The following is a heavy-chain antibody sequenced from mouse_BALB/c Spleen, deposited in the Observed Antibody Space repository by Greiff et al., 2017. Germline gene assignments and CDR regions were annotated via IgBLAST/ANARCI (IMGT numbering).Heavy chain of an antibody. CDR3: ARDGYRYDGYFDY. J-gene: IGHJ2*01. D-gene: IGHD2-14*01. V-gene: IGHV5-4*02. Sequence: EVHLVESGGGLVKPGGSLKLSCAASGFTFSDYYMYWVRQTPEKRLEWVATISDGGSYTYYPDSVKGRFTISRDNAKNNLYLQMSSLKSEDTAMYYCARDGYRYDGYFDYWGQGTTLTVSS. CDR2: ISDGGSYT. CDR1: GFTFSDYY.